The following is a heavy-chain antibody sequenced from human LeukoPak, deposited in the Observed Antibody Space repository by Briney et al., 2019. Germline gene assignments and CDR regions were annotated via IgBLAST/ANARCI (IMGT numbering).Heavy chain of an antibody. CDR2: IHYDGSNN. V-gene: IGHV3-30*02. CDR3: ARDAYYYDSSGYLA. Sequence: GGSLRLSCAASGFTFSSYAMHWVRQAPGKGLEWVAFIHYDGSNNYYADSVKGRFTISRDNSKNTLYLQMNSLRAEDTAVYYCARDAYYYDSSGYLAWGQGTLVTVSS. CDR1: GFTFSSYA. D-gene: IGHD3-22*01. J-gene: IGHJ5*02.